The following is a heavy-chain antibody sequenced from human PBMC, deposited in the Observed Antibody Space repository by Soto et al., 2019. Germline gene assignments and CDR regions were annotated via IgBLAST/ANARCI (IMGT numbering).Heavy chain of an antibody. D-gene: IGHD5-18*01. J-gene: IGHJ5*02. CDR1: GGSFTSHA. Sequence: QVHLSQSGAEVKKPGSSVKVSCRVSGGSFTSHAITWVRQAPGQGLEWMGGIIPAFGTANYAQKFRGRVTITADESTTTVYMELFSLRFDDTAVYYCAREHASYGHNWFDPWGQGTLVTVSS. CDR3: AREHASYGHNWFDP. V-gene: IGHV1-69*12. CDR2: IIPAFGTA.